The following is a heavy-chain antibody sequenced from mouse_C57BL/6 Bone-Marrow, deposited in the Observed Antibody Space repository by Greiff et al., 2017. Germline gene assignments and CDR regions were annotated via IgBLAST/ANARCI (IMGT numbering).Heavy chain of an antibody. Sequence: QVHVKQSGAELARPGASVKLSCKASGYTFTSYGISWVKQRTGQGLEWIGEIYPRSGNTYYSEKFKGKATLTADKSSSTAYMELRSLTSEDSAVYFCARLAGFDYWGQGTTLTVSS. J-gene: IGHJ2*01. CDR2: IYPRSGNT. CDR1: GYTFTSYG. D-gene: IGHD6-1*01. V-gene: IGHV1-81*01. CDR3: ARLAGFDY.